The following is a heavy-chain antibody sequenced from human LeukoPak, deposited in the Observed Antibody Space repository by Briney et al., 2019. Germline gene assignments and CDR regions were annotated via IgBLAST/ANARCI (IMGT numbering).Heavy chain of an antibody. CDR1: GFTFSNHG. V-gene: IGHV3-23*01. Sequence: GGSLRLSCAASGFTFSNHGMNWVRQAPGKGLEWVSGIRTDGVTTYYADSVKGRFIISRDNSQNTVWLQMNSLRAEDTAIYYCATYRQVLLPFESWGQGTLVTVSS. J-gene: IGHJ4*02. D-gene: IGHD5-18*01. CDR2: IRTDGVTT. CDR3: ATYRQVLLPFES.